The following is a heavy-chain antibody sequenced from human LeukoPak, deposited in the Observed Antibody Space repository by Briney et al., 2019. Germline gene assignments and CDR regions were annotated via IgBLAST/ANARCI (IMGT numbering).Heavy chain of an antibody. CDR3: ARGRADCSSTSCYKTYYYYYYMDV. CDR1: GYTFTGYY. V-gene: IGHV1-2*02. D-gene: IGHD2-2*02. CDR2: INPNSGGT. Sequence: ASVKVSCKASGYTFTGYYMHWVRQAPGQGLEWMGWINPNSGGTNYAQKFQGRVTMTRDTSISTAYMELSRLRSDDTAEYYCARGRADCSSTSCYKTYYYYYYMDVWGKGTTVTVSS. J-gene: IGHJ6*03.